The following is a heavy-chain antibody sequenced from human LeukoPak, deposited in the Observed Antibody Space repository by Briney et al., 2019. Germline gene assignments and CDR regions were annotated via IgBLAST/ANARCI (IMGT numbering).Heavy chain of an antibody. D-gene: IGHD6-19*01. CDR3: ARDSSGWYHWFDP. J-gene: IGHJ5*02. V-gene: IGHV3-48*01. CDR2: ISSSSSAI. CDR1: GFSFSTYS. Sequence: GGSLRLSCAASGFSFSTYSMNWVRQAPGKGLEWVSYISSSSSAIYYADSVKGRFTISRDNAKNSLYLQMNSLRVEDTAVYYCARDSSGWYHWFDPWGQGTLVTVSS.